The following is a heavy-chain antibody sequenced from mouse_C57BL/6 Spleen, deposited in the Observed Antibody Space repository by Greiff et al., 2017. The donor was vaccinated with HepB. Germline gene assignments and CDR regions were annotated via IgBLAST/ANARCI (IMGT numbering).Heavy chain of an antibody. CDR3: AKRAYYSNSPFAY. CDR1: GFSFTSYG. D-gene: IGHD2-5*01. CDR2: IWGGGST. V-gene: IGHV2-9*01. Sequence: VQLQQSGPGLVAPSQSLSITCTVSGFSFTSYGIDWVRQPPGKGLEWLGVIWGGGSTNYNSALMSRLSISKDNSKSQVFLKRNSLQTDDTAMYYCAKRAYYSNSPFAYWGQGTLVTVSA. J-gene: IGHJ3*01.